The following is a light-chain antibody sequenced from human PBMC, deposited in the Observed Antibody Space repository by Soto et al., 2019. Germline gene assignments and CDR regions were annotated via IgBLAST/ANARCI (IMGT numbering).Light chain of an antibody. J-gene: IGKJ1*01. V-gene: IGKV3-15*01. CDR3: QQYNNWPRT. CDR2: GAS. CDR1: QSVSSD. Sequence: EIVLSHSPATLSVSPGERATLSCRASQSVSSDLAWYHQKPGQAPRLLIYGASTRATGIPARFSGSGSGTEFTLTINSMQSEDFAVYYCQQYNNWPRTFGQGTKVDXK.